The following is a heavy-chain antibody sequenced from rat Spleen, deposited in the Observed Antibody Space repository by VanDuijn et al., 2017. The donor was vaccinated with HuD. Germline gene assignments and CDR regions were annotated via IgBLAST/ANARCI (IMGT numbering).Heavy chain of an antibody. D-gene: IGHD4-4*01. CDR3: AVAGFGY. CDR1: GFTFSNHG. Sequence: EVQLVESGGGLVQPGRSLKLSCAASGFTFSNHGMAWVRQAPGKGLEWVASITNTGGSTYYPDSVKGRFTISRDNAKSTLYLQMNSLRSGDTATYYCAVAGFGYWGQGIMVTVSS. CDR2: ITNTGGST. J-gene: IGHJ2*01. V-gene: IGHV5-29*01.